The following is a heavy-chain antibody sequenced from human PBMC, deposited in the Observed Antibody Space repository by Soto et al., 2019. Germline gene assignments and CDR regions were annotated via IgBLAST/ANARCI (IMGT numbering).Heavy chain of an antibody. CDR3: ARSPYLGSYYY. CDR1: GGSVSSGSYY. Sequence: QVQLQESGPGLVKPLETLSLTCTVSGGSVSSGSYYWSWIRQPPGKGLEWIGYIYYSGSTNYNPSLKSRVTISVDTSKNQFSLKLSSVTAADTAVYYCARSPYLGSYYYWGQGTLVTVSS. CDR2: IYYSGST. V-gene: IGHV4-61*01. J-gene: IGHJ4*02. D-gene: IGHD1-26*01.